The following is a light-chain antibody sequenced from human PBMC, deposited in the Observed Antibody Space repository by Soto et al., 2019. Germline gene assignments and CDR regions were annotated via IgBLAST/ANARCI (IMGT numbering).Light chain of an antibody. Sequence: QSVLTQPPSASGTPGQRLTISCSGSSSNIGSNTVNWYQQLPGTAPKLLIYGNNNWPSGVPDRFSGSKSGTSASLAISGLQSEDEADYYCAAWDDSLNGPVFGGGTKVTVL. J-gene: IGLJ2*01. V-gene: IGLV1-44*01. CDR2: GNN. CDR1: SSNIGSNT. CDR3: AAWDDSLNGPV.